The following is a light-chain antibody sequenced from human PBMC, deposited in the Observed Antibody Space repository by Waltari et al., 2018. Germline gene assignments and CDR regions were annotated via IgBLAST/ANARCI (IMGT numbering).Light chain of an antibody. CDR2: SAS. J-gene: IGKJ4*01. CDR1: QSISSH. CDR3: QQYNNWPLT. Sequence: ETVMTQSPATLSAFPGERVTLSCGASQSISSHLAWYQQKPGQPPRLVIYSASSRATGVPVRFSGSGSGTDFTLTISSPQSEDFAVYYCQQYNNWPLTFGGGTKVEL. V-gene: IGKV3-15*01.